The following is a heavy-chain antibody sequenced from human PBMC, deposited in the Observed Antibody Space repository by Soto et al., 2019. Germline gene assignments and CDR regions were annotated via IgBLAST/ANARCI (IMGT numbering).Heavy chain of an antibody. CDR2: MYHSGNT. Sequence: SETLSLTCAVSGGSITSGGYSWGWIRQPPGQGLEWIGYMYHSGNTYYNPSLKGRVTISLDHSRNQFSLRLTSVTAADTAVYYCAREDSYGWSGESLDVWGQGTTVTVSS. D-gene: IGHD6-19*01. V-gene: IGHV4-30-2*01. CDR1: GGSITSGGYS. J-gene: IGHJ6*02. CDR3: AREDSYGWSGESLDV.